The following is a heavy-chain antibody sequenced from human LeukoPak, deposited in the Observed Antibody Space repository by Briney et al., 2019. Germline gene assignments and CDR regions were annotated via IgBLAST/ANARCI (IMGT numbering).Heavy chain of an antibody. D-gene: IGHD3-9*01. CDR2: IYYSGST. Sequence: SETLSLTCTVSGGSISSGGYYWSWIRQHPGKGLEWIGYIYYSGSTYYNPSLKSRITISVDTSKNQFSLKPSSVTAADTAVYYCARARPPLVAPPDYWGQGTLVIVSS. J-gene: IGHJ4*02. V-gene: IGHV4-31*03. CDR1: GGSISSGGYY. CDR3: ARARPPLVAPPDY.